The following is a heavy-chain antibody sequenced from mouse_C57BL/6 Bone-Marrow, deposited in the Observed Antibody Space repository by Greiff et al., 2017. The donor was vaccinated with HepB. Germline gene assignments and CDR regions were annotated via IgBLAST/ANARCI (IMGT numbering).Heavy chain of an antibody. CDR3: ARHNLAYYFFMDY. V-gene: IGHV5-12*01. CDR1: GFTFSDYY. J-gene: IGHJ4*01. CDR2: ISNGGGST. Sequence: DVKLVESGGGLVQPGGSLKLSCAASGFTFSDYYMYWVRQTPEKRLEWVAYISNGGGSTYYPDNAKNTLYLQMSRLKSEDTAMYYCARHNLAYYFFMDYWGQGTSVTVSS. D-gene: IGHD2-10*01.